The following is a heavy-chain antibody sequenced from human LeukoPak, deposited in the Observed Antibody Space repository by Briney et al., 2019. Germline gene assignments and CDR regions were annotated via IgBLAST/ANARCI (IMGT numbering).Heavy chain of an antibody. J-gene: IGHJ1*01. Sequence: ASVKVPCTASGGTFSSYAISWVRQAPGQGLEWMGGIIPIFGTANYAQKFQGRVTITADKSTSTAYMELSSLRSEDTAVYYCARGERLLWFGEFESRQYFQHWGQGTLVTVSS. D-gene: IGHD3-10*01. V-gene: IGHV1-69*06. CDR1: GGTFSSYA. CDR2: IIPIFGTA. CDR3: ARGERLLWFGEFESRQYFQH.